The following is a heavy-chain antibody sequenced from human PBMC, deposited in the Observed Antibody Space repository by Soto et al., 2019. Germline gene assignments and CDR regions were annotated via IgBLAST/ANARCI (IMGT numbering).Heavy chain of an antibody. CDR1: GYTFTSYG. Sequence: ASVKVSCKASGYTFTSYGISWVRQAPGQGLEWMGWISAYNGNTNYAQKLQGRVTMTTDTSTSTAYMELRSLRSDDTAVYYCARGNDFGSPKPIRRFAPWGQGTLVTVP. CDR3: ARGNDFGSPKPIRRFAP. D-gene: IGHD3-3*01. J-gene: IGHJ5*02. V-gene: IGHV1-18*01. CDR2: ISAYNGNT.